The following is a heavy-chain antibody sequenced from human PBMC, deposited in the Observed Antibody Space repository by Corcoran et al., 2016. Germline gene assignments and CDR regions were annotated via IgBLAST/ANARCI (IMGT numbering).Heavy chain of an antibody. V-gene: IGHV3-30*18. J-gene: IGHJ4*02. CDR3: ANGELLIAAAAYFDY. CDR2: ISYDGSNK. D-gene: IGHD6-13*01. Sequence: QVQLVESGGGVVQPGRSLRLSCAASGFTFSSYGMHWVRQAPGKGLEWVAVISYDGSNKYYADSVKGRFTISRDNSKNTLYLQMNSLRAEETSVYYCANGELLIAAAAYFDYWGQGTLVTVSS. CDR1: GFTFSSYG.